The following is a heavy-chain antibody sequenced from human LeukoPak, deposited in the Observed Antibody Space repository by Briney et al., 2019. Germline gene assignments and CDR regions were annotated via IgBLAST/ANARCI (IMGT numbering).Heavy chain of an antibody. D-gene: IGHD2-2*01. V-gene: IGHV3-21*01. CDR2: ISSSSSYI. Sequence: GGSLRLSCAASGFTFSGYSMNWVRQAPGKGLEWVSSISSSSSYIYYADSVKGRFTISRDNAKNSLYLQMNSLRAEDTAVYYCAREKVVVVPADPHFDYWGQGTLVTVSS. CDR1: GFTFSGYS. J-gene: IGHJ4*02. CDR3: AREKVVVVPADPHFDY.